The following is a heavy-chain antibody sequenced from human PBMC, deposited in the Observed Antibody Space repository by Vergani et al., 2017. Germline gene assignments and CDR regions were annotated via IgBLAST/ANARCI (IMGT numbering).Heavy chain of an antibody. D-gene: IGHD6-13*01. V-gene: IGHV4-39*01. CDR2: IYYSGST. Sequence: QLQLQESGPGLVKPSETLSLTWTVSGGSISSSSYYWGWIRQPPGKGLEWIGSIYYSGSTYYNPSLKSRVTISVDTSKNQFSLKLRSVTAADTAVYYCARHLTSSTWSLNWFDPWGQGTLVTVFS. CDR3: ARHLTSSTWSLNWFDP. J-gene: IGHJ5*02. CDR1: GGSISSSSYY.